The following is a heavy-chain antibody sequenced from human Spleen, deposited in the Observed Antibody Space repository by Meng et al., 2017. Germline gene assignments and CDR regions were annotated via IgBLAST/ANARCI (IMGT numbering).Heavy chain of an antibody. V-gene: IGHV1-3*04. CDR2: INTGNGNT. Sequence: QVQLVQSGAEVKKPGASVKVSCKASGYTFSSYVMHWVRQAPGQRLEWMGWINTGNGNTKYSQKFQGRVTITRDTSASTGYMELSSLRSEDTAVYYCARVSAASGSYFYWGQGTRVTVSS. CDR1: GYTFSSYV. J-gene: IGHJ4*02. CDR3: ARVSAASGSYFY. D-gene: IGHD3-10*01.